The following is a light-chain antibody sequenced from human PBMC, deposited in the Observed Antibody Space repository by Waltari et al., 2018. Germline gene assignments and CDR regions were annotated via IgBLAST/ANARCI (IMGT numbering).Light chain of an antibody. J-gene: IGLJ1*01. V-gene: IGLV2-14*03. CDR2: DVS. Sequence: QSALTQPVSQSGSPGQSITISCTGVSGYVGGYKDVSWYQQHPVKTPQFIISDVSNRPSGVSDRFSASKSGNTASLTISGLQAEDEADYYCCSYTSSTTYVFGPGTKVTVL. CDR3: CSYTSSTTYV. CDR1: SGYVGGYKD.